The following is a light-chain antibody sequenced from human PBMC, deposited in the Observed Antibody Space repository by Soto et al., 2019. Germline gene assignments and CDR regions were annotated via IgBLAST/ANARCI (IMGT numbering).Light chain of an antibody. CDR1: SSNIGAGYD. J-gene: IGLJ3*02. CDR2: GNS. V-gene: IGLV1-40*01. Sequence: QSVLTQPPSVSGSPGQRVTISCTGTSSNIGAGYDVPWYQQLPGTAPKLLIYGNSNRPSGVPDRFSGSKSGTSASLAITGLQAEDEADYYCQSYDSSLSGWVFGGGTQRTVL. CDR3: QSYDSSLSGWV.